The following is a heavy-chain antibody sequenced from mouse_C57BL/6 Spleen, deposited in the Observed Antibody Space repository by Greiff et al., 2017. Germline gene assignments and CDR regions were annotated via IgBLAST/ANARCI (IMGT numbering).Heavy chain of an antibody. CDR3: TRDSSGAIPFAY. D-gene: IGHD3-2*02. CDR2: IDPENGDT. V-gene: IGHV14-4*01. Sequence: EVQLQQSGAELVRPGASVKLSCTASGFNIKDDYMHWVKQRPEQGLEWIGWIDPENGDTEYASKFQGKATITAYTSSNTAYLQRSSLTSEDTAVYYCTRDSSGAIPFAYWGQGTLVTVSA. CDR1: GFNIKDDY. J-gene: IGHJ3*01.